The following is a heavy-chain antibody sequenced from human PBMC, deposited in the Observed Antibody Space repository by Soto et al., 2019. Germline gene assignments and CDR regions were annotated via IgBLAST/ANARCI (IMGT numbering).Heavy chain of an antibody. CDR2: ISYDGSNK. V-gene: IGHV3-30*18. CDR3: ANLGWVSGWYPRYFDY. CDR1: GFTFSSYG. D-gene: IGHD6-19*01. Sequence: VQLVESGGGVVQPGRSLRLSCAASGFTFSSYGMHWVRQAPGKGLEWVAVISYDGSNKYYADSVKGRFTISRDNSKNTLYLQMNSLRAEDTAVYYCANLGWVSGWYPRYFDYWGQGTLVTVSS. J-gene: IGHJ4*02.